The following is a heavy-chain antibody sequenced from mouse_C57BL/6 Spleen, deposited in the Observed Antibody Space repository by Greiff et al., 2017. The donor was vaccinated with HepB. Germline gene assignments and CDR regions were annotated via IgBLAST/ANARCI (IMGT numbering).Heavy chain of an antibody. J-gene: IGHJ4*01. Sequence: VQLKESGAELVKPGASVKLSCTASGFNIKDYYMHWVKQRTEQGLEWIGRIDPEDGETKYAPKFQGKATITADTSSNTAYLQLSSLTSEDTAVYYCASVPYYSNYEGYAMDYWGQGTSVTVSS. V-gene: IGHV14-2*01. CDR2: IDPEDGET. D-gene: IGHD2-5*01. CDR1: GFNIKDYY. CDR3: ASVPYYSNYEGYAMDY.